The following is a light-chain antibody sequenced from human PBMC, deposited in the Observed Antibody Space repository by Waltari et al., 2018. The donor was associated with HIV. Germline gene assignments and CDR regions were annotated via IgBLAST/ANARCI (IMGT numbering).Light chain of an antibody. Sequence: EIVLTQSPATLSLSPGERATLSCRASHSINTYLAWYQHKPGQAPRLLIYNASNSATGIPARFSGRGSGTDFTLTISSLEPEDFALYYCQQRSDWPPRITFGQGTRLEIK. CDR2: NAS. CDR3: QQRSDWPPRIT. J-gene: IGKJ5*01. CDR1: HSINTY. V-gene: IGKV3-11*01.